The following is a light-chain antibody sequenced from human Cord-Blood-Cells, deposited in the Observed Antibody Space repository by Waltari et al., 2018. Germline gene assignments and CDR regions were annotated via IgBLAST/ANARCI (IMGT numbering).Light chain of an antibody. CDR2: DVS. V-gene: IGLV2-14*01. Sequence: QSALTQPASVSGSPGQSITISCTGTSSDVGGYNYVSWYQQHPGKAPKLMIYDVSNRPSVVSNRFSGSKSGNTASLNISGLQAEDEADYYCSSYTSSSTLVFGTGTKVTVL. CDR1: SSDVGGYNY. J-gene: IGLJ1*01. CDR3: SSYTSSSTLV.